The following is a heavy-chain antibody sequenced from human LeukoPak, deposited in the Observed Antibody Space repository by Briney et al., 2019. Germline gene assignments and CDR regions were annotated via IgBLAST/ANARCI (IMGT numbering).Heavy chain of an antibody. D-gene: IGHD2-15*01. Sequence: LSGGSLRLSCAASGFNFSNHWMHWVRQAPGKGLEWVSRINIAGSVTTYADSVKGRFTISRDNAKKTLYLQMNSLRAEDTAVYYCARDMVDWGQGTLVTVSS. CDR1: GFNFSNHW. CDR2: INIAGSVT. V-gene: IGHV3-74*01. CDR3: ARDMVD. J-gene: IGHJ4*02.